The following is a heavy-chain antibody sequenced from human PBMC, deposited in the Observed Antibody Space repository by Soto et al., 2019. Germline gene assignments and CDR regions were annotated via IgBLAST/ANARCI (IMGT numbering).Heavy chain of an antibody. D-gene: IGHD6-19*01. V-gene: IGHV3-23*01. CDR2: ISGSGSTI. CDR1: GFTFSSYA. Sequence: EVQLLESGGGLVQPGGSLRLSCAASGFTFSSYAMSWVRQAPGKGLEWVSAISGSGSTIYYADSVKGRFTISRDNAKNSLYLQMNSLRAEDTAVYYCARDRGLYSSGSLGYWGQGTLVTVSS. J-gene: IGHJ4*02. CDR3: ARDRGLYSSGSLGY.